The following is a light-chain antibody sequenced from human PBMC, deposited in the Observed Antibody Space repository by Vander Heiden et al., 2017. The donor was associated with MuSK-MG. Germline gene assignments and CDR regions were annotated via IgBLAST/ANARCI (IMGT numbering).Light chain of an antibody. J-gene: IGKJ1*01. Sequence: EIVMTQSPATLSVSPGERATLSCRTSQSITSKLAWYQQKRGQAPRLLIYAASTRAIGIPARFSGSGSGTEFTLTISSLHSEDFAIYYCQQYDVWPPWTFGQGTKVEMK. CDR1: QSITSK. CDR2: AAS. V-gene: IGKV3-15*01. CDR3: QQYDVWPPWT.